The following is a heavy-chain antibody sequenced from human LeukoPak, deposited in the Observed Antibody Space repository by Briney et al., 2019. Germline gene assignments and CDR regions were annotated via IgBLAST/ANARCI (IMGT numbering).Heavy chain of an antibody. CDR3: ARLRIQLWFFDY. CDR1: GGSISSYY. J-gene: IGHJ4*02. V-gene: IGHV4-4*07. CDR2: IYNSGST. D-gene: IGHD5-18*01. Sequence: SETLSLTCTVSGGSISSYYWSWIRQPAGKGLEWIGRIYNSGSTKYNPSLKSRVTMSVDTSKNQFSLKLSSVTAADTAVYYCARLRIQLWFFDYWGQGTLVTVSS.